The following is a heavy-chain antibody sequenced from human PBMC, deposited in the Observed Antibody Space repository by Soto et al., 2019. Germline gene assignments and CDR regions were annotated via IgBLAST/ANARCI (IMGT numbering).Heavy chain of an antibody. CDR2: IYYSGST. J-gene: IGHJ5*02. CDR1: GGSISSYY. V-gene: IGHV4-59*01. D-gene: IGHD3-10*01. CDR3: AREVGEGKNGSGSYYNLNWFDP. Sequence: PSETLSLTCTVSGGSISSYYWSWIRQPPGKGLEWIGYIYYSGSTNYNPSLKSRVTISVDTSKNQFSLKLSSVTAADTAVYYCAREVGEGKNGSGSYYNLNWFDPWGQGTLVTVSS.